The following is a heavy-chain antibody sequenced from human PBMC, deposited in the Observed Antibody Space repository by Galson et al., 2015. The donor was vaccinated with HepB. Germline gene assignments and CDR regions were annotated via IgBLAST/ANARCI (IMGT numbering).Heavy chain of an antibody. D-gene: IGHD2-2*01. CDR1: GFTFSMYA. V-gene: IGHV3-64*02. CDR2: ISTTGDST. Sequence: SLRLSCAASGFTFSMYAMHWVRLAPGKSPEHISAISTTGDSTDYADSVKGRFTISRDNSRNTLYLEMGNLKSDDMAVYYCARRQQLPDWFFDLWGRGTRVTVSS. J-gene: IGHJ2*01. CDR3: ARRQQLPDWFFDL.